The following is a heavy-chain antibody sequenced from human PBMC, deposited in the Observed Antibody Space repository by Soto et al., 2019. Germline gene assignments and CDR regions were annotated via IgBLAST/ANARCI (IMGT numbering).Heavy chain of an antibody. CDR3: ARGPQPGDIVLMVYAQTKARGWFGP. J-gene: IGHJ5*02. D-gene: IGHD2-8*01. CDR1: GGSISSSSYY. CDR2: IYYSGST. V-gene: IGHV4-39*01. Sequence: PSETLSLTCTVSGGSISSSSYYWGWIRQPPGKGLEWIGSIYYSGSTYYNPSLKSRVTISVDTSKNQFSLKLSSVTAADTAVYYCARGPQPGDIVLMVYAQTKARGWFGPWGQGTLVTVSS.